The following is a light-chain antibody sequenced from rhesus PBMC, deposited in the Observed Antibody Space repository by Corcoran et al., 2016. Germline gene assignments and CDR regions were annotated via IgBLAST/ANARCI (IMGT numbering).Light chain of an antibody. CDR3: QQYSNWPHS. Sequence: EIVMTQSPATLSLSPGERATLSCRASQSVSSNLAWYQQKPGQAPSLLIYGASSRATGIPDRFSGRGSGTDFTLTISSLEPEDFAVYYCQQYSNWPHSFGQGTKVEIK. J-gene: IGKJ2*01. CDR1: QSVSSN. V-gene: IGKV3-42*03. CDR2: GAS.